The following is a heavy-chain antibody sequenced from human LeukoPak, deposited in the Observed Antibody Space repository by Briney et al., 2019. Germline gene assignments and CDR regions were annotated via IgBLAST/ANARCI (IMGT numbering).Heavy chain of an antibody. CDR3: ARDMVRGVIITGDY. V-gene: IGHV3-21*01. D-gene: IGHD3-10*01. CDR1: GFTFSSYS. Sequence: GGSLRLSCAASGFTFSSYSVNWVRQAPGKGLEWVSSISSSSSYIYYADSVKCRFTISRDNAKNSLYLQMNSLRAEDTAVYYCARDMVRGVIITGDYWGQGTLVTVSS. J-gene: IGHJ4*02. CDR2: ISSSSSYI.